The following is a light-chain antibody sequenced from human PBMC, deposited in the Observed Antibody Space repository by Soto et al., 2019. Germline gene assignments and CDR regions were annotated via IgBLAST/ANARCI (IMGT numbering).Light chain of an antibody. V-gene: IGLV2-8*01. CDR3: SSYAGSNNVV. Sequence: QSALTQPPSASGSPGQSLTISCTGTSSDVGAYNYVSWYQQHPGKVPKLMIYEVSKRPSGVPDRFSGSKSGNTASLTVSGLQAEDEADYYCSSYAGSNNVVFGGGTKLTVL. CDR1: SSDVGAYNY. CDR2: EVS. J-gene: IGLJ2*01.